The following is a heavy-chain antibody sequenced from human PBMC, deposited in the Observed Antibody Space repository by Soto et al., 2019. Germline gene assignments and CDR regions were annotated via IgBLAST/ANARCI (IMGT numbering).Heavy chain of an antibody. V-gene: IGHV3-23*01. D-gene: IGHD6-19*01. J-gene: IGHJ4*02. Sequence: EVQLLESGGGLVQPGGSLRVSCAASGFTFSSYAMSWVRQAPGKGLEWVSAISTIGGSTFYADSVKGRFTISRDNSKNTLYLQMNSLRAEDTAAYFCAKGITGYSSGWSDYWGQGTLVTVSS. CDR3: AKGITGYSSGWSDY. CDR2: ISTIGGST. CDR1: GFTFSSYA.